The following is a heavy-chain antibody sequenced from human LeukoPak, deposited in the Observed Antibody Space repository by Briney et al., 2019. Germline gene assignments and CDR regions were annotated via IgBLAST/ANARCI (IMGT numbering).Heavy chain of an antibody. V-gene: IGHV1-69*13. J-gene: IGHJ5*02. CDR2: IIPIFGTA. D-gene: IGHD5-18*01. Sequence: GASVKVSCKASGGTFSSYAISWVRQAPGQGLEWMGGIIPIFGTANYAQKFQGRVTITADESTSTAYMELSSLRSEDTAVYYCARETCIQLWFRAYNWFDPWGQGTLVTVSS. CDR1: GGTFSSYA. CDR3: ARETCIQLWFRAYNWFDP.